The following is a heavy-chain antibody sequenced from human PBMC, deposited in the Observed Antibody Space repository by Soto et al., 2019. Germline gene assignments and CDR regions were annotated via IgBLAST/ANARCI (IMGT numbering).Heavy chain of an antibody. V-gene: IGHV3-23*01. Sequence: EVQLLESGGGLVQPGGSLRLSCAASGFTFNSYTMAWVRPAPGKGLEWVSSISGSGGSPSYADSVQGRFTISRDNSRNTLSLQMNSLRAEDTATYYCAKARCSGNSCYVPDYWGHGSLVTVSS. CDR1: GFTFNSYT. J-gene: IGHJ4*01. CDR3: AKARCSGNSCYVPDY. D-gene: IGHD2-15*01. CDR2: ISGSGGSP.